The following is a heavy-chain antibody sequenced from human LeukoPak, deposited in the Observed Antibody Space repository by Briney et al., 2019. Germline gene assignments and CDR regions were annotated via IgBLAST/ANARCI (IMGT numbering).Heavy chain of an antibody. CDR1: GFTFSRYA. CDR3: AKDSVLPGHTLRAPYALNV. Sequence: PGGSLRLSCTASGFTFSRYAMTWIRQAPGKGLEWVSAISDRGLRTDYAYSVKGRFTISRDDSRNTLYLQMNSLTAADTALYYCAKDSVLPGHTLRAPYALNVWGPGTTVTVSS. J-gene: IGHJ6*02. D-gene: IGHD2-2*01. CDR2: ISDRGLRT. V-gene: IGHV3-23*01.